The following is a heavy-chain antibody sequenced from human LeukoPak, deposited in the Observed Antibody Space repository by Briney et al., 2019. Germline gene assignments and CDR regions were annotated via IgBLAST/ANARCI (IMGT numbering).Heavy chain of an antibody. J-gene: IGHJ5*02. CDR3: ARGKGRSSSPYKSNNWFDP. CDR1: GYTFTGYY. CDR2: INPNSGGT. D-gene: IGHD6-6*01. Sequence: ASVKVSCKASGYTFTGYYMHWVRQAPGQGLEWMGWINPNSGGTNYAQKFQGRVTMTRDTSISTAYMELSRLRSDDTAVYYCARGKGRSSSPYKSNNWFDPWGQGTLVTVSS. V-gene: IGHV1-2*02.